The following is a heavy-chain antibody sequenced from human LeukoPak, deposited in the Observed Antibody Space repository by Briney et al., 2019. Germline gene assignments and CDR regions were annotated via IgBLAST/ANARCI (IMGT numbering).Heavy chain of an antibody. CDR2: IYTSGSGNT. CDR3: ARGFCSSVTCPYFSYFYMDV. J-gene: IGHJ6*03. CDR1: GDSITPYH. Sequence: PSETLSLTCTVSGDSITPYHWSWIRQPAGKGLEWIGRIYTSGSGNTNYNPSLKSRVTMSLDTSKNQFSLRLKSVTAADTAVYYCARGFCSSVTCPYFSYFYMDVWGKGTTVTVSS. V-gene: IGHV4-4*07. D-gene: IGHD2-2*01.